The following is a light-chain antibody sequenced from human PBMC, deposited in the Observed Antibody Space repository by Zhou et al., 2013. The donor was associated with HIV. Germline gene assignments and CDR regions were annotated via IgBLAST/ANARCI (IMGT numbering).Light chain of an antibody. CDR2: KAS. Sequence: DIQMTQSPSTLSASVGDRVTITCRASQSISSWLAWYQQKPGKAPKLLIYKASSLESGVPSRFSGSGSGTGFTLTISSLQPEDFATYYCQQVNNYPRTFGQGTKVEIK. CDR1: QSISSW. V-gene: IGKV1-5*03. CDR3: QQVNNYPRT. J-gene: IGKJ1*01.